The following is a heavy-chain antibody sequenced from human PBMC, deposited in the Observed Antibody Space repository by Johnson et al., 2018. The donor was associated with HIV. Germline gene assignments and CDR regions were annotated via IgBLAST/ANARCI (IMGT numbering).Heavy chain of an antibody. CDR2: IYSGGST. CDR1: GFTVSRNY. V-gene: IGHV3-66*01. Sequence: VLLVESGGGVVQPGRSMRLSCAASGFTVSRNYLSWVRQAPGKGLEWVSVIYSGGSTYTGDSVKGRFTISRDNSKNTVYLQMNSLRAEDTAVYYCARGYILTGYSGAFDMWGQGTMVTVSS. D-gene: IGHD3-9*01. CDR3: ARGYILTGYSGAFDM. J-gene: IGHJ3*02.